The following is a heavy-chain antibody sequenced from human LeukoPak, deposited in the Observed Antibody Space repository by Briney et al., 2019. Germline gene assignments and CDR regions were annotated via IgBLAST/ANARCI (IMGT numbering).Heavy chain of an antibody. CDR1: GGTFSSYA. J-gene: IGHJ4*02. CDR2: IIPFFGTA. CDR3: ARGVVGATTGAYSFDY. D-gene: IGHD1-26*01. Sequence: GASVKVSCKASGGTFSSYAINWVRQAPGQGLEWMGGIIPFFGTAKYAQKFQGRVTITADESTSTAYMELSSLRSEDTAVYYCARGVVGATTGAYSFDYWGRGTLVTVSS. V-gene: IGHV1-69*13.